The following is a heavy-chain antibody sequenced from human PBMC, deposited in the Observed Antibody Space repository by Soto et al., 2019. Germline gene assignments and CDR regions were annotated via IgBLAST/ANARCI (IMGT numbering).Heavy chain of an antibody. D-gene: IGHD2-15*01. CDR3: AKDGGYCSGGSCYSLDY. CDR2: ISYDGSNK. CDR1: GFTFSSYG. V-gene: IGHV3-30*18. Sequence: GGSLRLSCAASGFTFSSYGMHWVRQAPGKGLEWVAVISYDGSNKYYADSVKGRFTISRDNSKNTLYLQMNSLRAEDTAVYYCAKDGGYCSGGSCYSLDYWGQGTLVTVSS. J-gene: IGHJ4*02.